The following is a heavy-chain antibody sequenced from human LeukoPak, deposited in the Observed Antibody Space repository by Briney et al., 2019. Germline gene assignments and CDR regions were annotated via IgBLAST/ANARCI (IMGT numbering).Heavy chain of an antibody. CDR3: ATNGYNYRHFDY. CDR1: GGSISSYY. CDR2: IYYSGST. Sequence: SETLSLTCTVSGGSISSYYWSWIRQPPGKGLEWIGYIYYSGSTNYNPSLKSRVTISVDTSKIQFSLKLSSVTAADTAVYYCATNGYNYRHFDYWGQGTLVTVSS. J-gene: IGHJ4*02. V-gene: IGHV4-59*08. D-gene: IGHD5-24*01.